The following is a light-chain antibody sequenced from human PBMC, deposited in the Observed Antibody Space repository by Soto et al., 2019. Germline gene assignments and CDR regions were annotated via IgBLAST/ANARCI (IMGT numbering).Light chain of an antibody. CDR3: QQRSNLPIT. Sequence: EIVLTQSPATLSLSPGESATLSCRATRSVSSYLAWYQQKPGQAPRLLIYDASSRPTDIPARFSGSGSGTDFTLTISSLEPEDFALYYCQQRSNLPITFGQGTRLEI. CDR1: RSVSSY. J-gene: IGKJ5*01. V-gene: IGKV3-11*01. CDR2: DAS.